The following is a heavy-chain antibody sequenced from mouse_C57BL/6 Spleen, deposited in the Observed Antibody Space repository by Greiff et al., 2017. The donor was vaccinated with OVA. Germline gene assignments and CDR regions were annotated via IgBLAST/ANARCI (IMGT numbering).Heavy chain of an antibody. CDR1: GFSLTSYG. CDR2: IWSGGST. J-gene: IGHJ4*01. Sequence: VKLVESGPGLVQPSQSLSITCTVSGFSLTSYGVHWVRQSPGKGLEWLGVIWSGGSTDYNAAFISRLSISKDNSKSQVFFKMNSLQADYTAIYYCARKELRLQGFYAMDYWGQGTSVTVSS. D-gene: IGHD3-2*02. V-gene: IGHV2-2*01. CDR3: ARKELRLQGFYAMDY.